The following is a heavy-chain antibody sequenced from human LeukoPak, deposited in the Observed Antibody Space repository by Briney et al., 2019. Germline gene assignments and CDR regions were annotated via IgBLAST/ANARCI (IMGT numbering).Heavy chain of an antibody. CDR2: IRTTAEGAKYA. CDR3: AKDFVPRGGSYFPGFDY. V-gene: IGHV3-48*02. D-gene: IGHD1-26*01. CDR1: GFSFTDYP. J-gene: IGHJ4*02. Sequence: GGSLRLSCATSGFSFTDYPMNWVRQAPGKGLEWISNIRTTAEGAKYAYYADSVKGRVTISRDDGKNTLYLHMNSLRDDDTAVYYCAKDFVPRGGSYFPGFDYWGQGTLVIVSS.